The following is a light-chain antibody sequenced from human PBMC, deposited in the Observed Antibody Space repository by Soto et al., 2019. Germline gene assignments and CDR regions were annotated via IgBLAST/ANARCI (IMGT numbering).Light chain of an antibody. V-gene: IGKV3-20*01. CDR3: QQYGSSVKT. CDR2: GAS. CDR1: QSVSSTY. J-gene: IGKJ1*01. Sequence: EIVLTQSPCTLSLSPGERATLSCRASQSVSSTYLAWYQQKPGQAPRLLIYGASSRATGIPDRFSGGGSGTDFTLTISRLEPEDFAVYYCQQYGSSVKTFGQGTKVEIK.